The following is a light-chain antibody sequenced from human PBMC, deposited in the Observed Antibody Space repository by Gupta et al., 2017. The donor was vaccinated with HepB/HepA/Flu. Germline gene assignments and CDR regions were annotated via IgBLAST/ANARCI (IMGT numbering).Light chain of an antibody. Sequence: DIVVTQSPDSLPVSLGERATISCKSSQSVLYSSNNKNYLAWYQDKAGQPPKLLIHWASTQESGARDRFRCSGSGTDFAFTFSIRQAEDVAIYSCQQHYITPFTPGPGTQVAI. CDR2: WAS. J-gene: IGKJ3*01. CDR3: QQHYITPFT. CDR1: QSVLYSSNNKNY. V-gene: IGKV4-1*01.